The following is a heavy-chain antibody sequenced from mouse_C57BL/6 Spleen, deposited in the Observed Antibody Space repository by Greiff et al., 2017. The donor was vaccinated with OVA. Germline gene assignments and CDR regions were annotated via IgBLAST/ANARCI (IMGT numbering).Heavy chain of an antibody. D-gene: IGHD2-2*01. CDR3: ARGLYGYVFDY. V-gene: IGHV14-3*01. CDR2: IDPANGNT. CDR1: GFPFNNSS. J-gene: IGHJ2*01. Sequence: EVQLPESVAELVRPGASVQLSFTASGFPFNNSSMPWVMPRPAHRLSWIGRIDPANGNTKYAPKFQGKATITADTSSNTAYLQLSSLTSEDTAIYYCARGLYGYVFDYWGQGTTLTVSS.